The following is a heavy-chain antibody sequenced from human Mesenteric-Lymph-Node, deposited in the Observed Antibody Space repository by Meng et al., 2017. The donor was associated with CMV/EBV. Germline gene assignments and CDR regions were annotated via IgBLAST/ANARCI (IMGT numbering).Heavy chain of an antibody. Sequence: CAASGFNFSSYDMHWVRQAPGKGLEWVAIISFDGRNKYYADSVKGRFTFSRDNSKNTMFLQMDSLRAEDTAMYYCAREYSGSYRQFDYWGQGTLVTVSS. CDR2: ISFDGRNK. V-gene: IGHV3-30*19. D-gene: IGHD1-26*01. CDR3: AREYSGSYRQFDY. J-gene: IGHJ4*02. CDR1: GFNFSSYD.